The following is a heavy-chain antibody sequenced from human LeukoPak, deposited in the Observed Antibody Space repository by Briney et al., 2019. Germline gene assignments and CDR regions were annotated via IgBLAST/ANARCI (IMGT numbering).Heavy chain of an antibody. CDR1: GITVSDKY. CDR3: ARNLIGGPAALFDC. J-gene: IGHJ4*02. Sequence: GGSLRLSCEVSGITVSDKYMGWVRQAPGKGLECVSLIYGGGDTYYADSVKGRFTISRDNAKNSLYLQMNSLSDEDTAVYYCARNLIGGPAALFDCWGQGTLVTVSS. CDR2: IYGGGDT. D-gene: IGHD2-2*01. V-gene: IGHV3-53*01.